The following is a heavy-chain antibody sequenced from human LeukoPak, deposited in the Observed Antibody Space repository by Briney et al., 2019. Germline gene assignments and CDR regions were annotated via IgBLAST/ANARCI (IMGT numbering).Heavy chain of an antibody. V-gene: IGHV3-30*18. CDR2: ISYDGSNK. D-gene: IGHD3-10*01. Sequence: GGSLRLSCAASGFTFSNYGMHWVRQAPGKGLEWVAVISYDGSNKYYADSVKGRFTISRDNSKNTLYLQMNSLRAEDTAVYYCAKGYAVNYYGSGSYSEYFQHWGQGTLVTVSS. CDR3: AKGYAVNYYGSGSYSEYFQH. CDR1: GFTFSNYG. J-gene: IGHJ1*01.